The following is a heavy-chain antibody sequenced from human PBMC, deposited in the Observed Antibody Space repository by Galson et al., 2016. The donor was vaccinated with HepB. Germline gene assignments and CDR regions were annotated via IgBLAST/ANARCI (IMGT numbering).Heavy chain of an antibody. D-gene: IGHD5-24*01. Sequence: SLRLSCAASGFTLTTYGMNWVRQAPGKGLEWVSTISPGRPNTHYADSVRSRFTISRDDAKDTVFLHMYSLRDEDTAVYYCAVWLQAHFDHWGQGTFVAVSS. CDR3: AVWLQAHFDH. CDR2: ISPGRPNT. V-gene: IGHV3-23*01. J-gene: IGHJ4*02. CDR1: GFTLTTYG.